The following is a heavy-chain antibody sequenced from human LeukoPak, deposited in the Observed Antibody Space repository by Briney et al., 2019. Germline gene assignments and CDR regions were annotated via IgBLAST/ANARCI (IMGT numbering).Heavy chain of an antibody. J-gene: IGHJ3*02. V-gene: IGHV3-33*01. D-gene: IGHD3-10*01. Sequence: GGSLRLSCAASGFSFRDYGMHWVRQAPGKGLEWVGVIWNDGSKKDYADFVKGRLTISRDNSKSTLYLQVNSLRAEDTAVYYCARVGSGSWPWAFDIWGQGTMVTVS. CDR2: IWNDGSKK. CDR3: ARVGSGSWPWAFDI. CDR1: GFSFRDYG.